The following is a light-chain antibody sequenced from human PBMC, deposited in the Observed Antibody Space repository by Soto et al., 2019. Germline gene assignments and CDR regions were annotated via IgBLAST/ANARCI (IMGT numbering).Light chain of an antibody. Sequence: EIVLTQSPGTLSLSPGERATLSCRASQSISSSYLAWYQQKPGQAPRLLIYGASSRATGIPDRFSGSGSGTDFTLTISRLEPEDFAVYYCQQYDSSRPFGQGTKVEIK. CDR1: QSISSSY. J-gene: IGKJ1*01. V-gene: IGKV3-20*01. CDR2: GAS. CDR3: QQYDSSRP.